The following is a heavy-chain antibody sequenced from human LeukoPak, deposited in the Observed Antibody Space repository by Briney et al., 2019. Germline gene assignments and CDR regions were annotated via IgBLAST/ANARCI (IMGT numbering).Heavy chain of an antibody. CDR3: ARLEGVVPAAILPRSMDV. CDR1: GGSVSSSSYY. V-gene: IGHV4-39*07. Sequence: KTSETLSLTCTVSGGSVSSSSYYWGWIRQPPGKGLVWIGEINHSGSTNYNPSLKSRVTISVDTSKNQFSLKLSSVTAADTAVYYCARLEGVVPAAILPRSMDVWGQGTTVTVSS. J-gene: IGHJ6*02. D-gene: IGHD2-2*01. CDR2: INHSGST.